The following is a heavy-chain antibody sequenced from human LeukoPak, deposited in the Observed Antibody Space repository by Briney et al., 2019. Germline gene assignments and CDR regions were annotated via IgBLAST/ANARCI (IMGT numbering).Heavy chain of an antibody. CDR1: GGSISSYY. Sequence: SETLSLTCTVSGGSISSYYWSWIRQPPGKGLEWIGYIFHSGSTNYNPSLKSRVTISVDTSKNQFSLRLSSVTAADTAVYYCARHQSKQRVAPFDYWGQGTLVTVSS. V-gene: IGHV4-59*08. CDR3: ARHQSKQRVAPFDY. CDR2: IFHSGST. D-gene: IGHD1/OR15-1a*01. J-gene: IGHJ4*02.